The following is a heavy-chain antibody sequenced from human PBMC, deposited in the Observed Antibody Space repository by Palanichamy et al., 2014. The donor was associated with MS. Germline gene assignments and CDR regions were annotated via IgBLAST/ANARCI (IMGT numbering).Heavy chain of an antibody. CDR1: GGSISSGRHY. D-gene: IGHD2-15*01. Sequence: QVQLQESGPGLVKPSQTLSLTCTVPGGSISSGRHYWTWIRQAAGKGLEWIGHIYSNGTTHYNPSLKSRVIMSIDTSKNRFSLMLTSVTAADTAVYYCTSQLRVLPPLATGLPSFTLDTFDIWGQGASVTVSS. CDR3: TSQLRVLPPLATGLPSFTLDTFDI. J-gene: IGHJ3*02. CDR2: IYSNGTT. V-gene: IGHV4-61*02.